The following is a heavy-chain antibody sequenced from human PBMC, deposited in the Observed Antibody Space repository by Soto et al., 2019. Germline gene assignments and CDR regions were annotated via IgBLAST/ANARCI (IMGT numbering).Heavy chain of an antibody. CDR1: GYTFTVSY. Sequence: ASVKVSCKASGYTFTVSYIHWVRQAPGQGLEWMGWINPGNGNTNYAQKFQGRVTIIRDTSATTAYMELSSLTSEDTGVYYCAREETAWPLAYGLDVWGRGTTVTVSS. V-gene: IGHV1-3*01. CDR2: INPGNGNT. D-gene: IGHD2-21*02. J-gene: IGHJ6*02. CDR3: AREETAWPLAYGLDV.